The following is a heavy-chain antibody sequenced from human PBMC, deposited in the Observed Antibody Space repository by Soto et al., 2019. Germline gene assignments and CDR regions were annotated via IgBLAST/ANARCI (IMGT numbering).Heavy chain of an antibody. CDR2: INAGNGNT. V-gene: IGHV1-3*01. D-gene: IGHD1-26*01. CDR3: ASGSYYGPNWFDP. Sequence: MCWACQYKRKRHEWMGWINAGNGNTQYSQKFQGRVTFTRDTSASTAYIELSSLRSEDTAVYYCASGSYYGPNWFDPWGQGTLVTVSS. J-gene: IGHJ5*02.